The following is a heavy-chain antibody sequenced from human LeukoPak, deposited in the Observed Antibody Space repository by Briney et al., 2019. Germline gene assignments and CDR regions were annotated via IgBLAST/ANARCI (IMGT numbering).Heavy chain of an antibody. CDR1: GFTFDDYA. Sequence: PGRSLRLSCAASGFTFDDYAMHWVRHAPGKGLEWVSGIDWNSGSIGYADSVKGRFTISRDNAKKSLYLQMNSLRPEDTALYYCAKDISPRIAAGGMDNRFDPWGQGTLVTVSS. J-gene: IGHJ5*02. D-gene: IGHD6-13*01. CDR2: IDWNSGSI. CDR3: AKDISPRIAAGGMDNRFDP. V-gene: IGHV3-9*01.